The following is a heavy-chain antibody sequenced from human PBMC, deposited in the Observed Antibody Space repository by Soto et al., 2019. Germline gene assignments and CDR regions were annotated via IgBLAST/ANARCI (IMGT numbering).Heavy chain of an antibody. J-gene: IGHJ6*02. CDR1: GFTFRNYY. Sequence: ASVKVSCKAFGFTFRNYYVHWVRQAPGQGLEWMGIINPSGGSTIYAQKFRGRVNMTRDTFTSTVYMELSSLRSEDTAVYYCARAQYYYGSGSYPHYYYGMDVWGQGTTVTV. D-gene: IGHD3-10*01. V-gene: IGHV1-46*01. CDR3: ARAQYYYGSGSYPHYYYGMDV. CDR2: INPSGGST.